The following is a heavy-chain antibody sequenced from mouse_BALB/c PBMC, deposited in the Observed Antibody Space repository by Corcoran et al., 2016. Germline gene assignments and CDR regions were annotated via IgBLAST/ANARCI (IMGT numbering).Heavy chain of an antibody. CDR3: ARNYCNLSYWYFDV. J-gene: IGHJ1*01. CDR1: GYTFTSYV. Sequence: EVQLQQSGPELVKPGASVKMSCKASGYTFTSYVMHWVKQKPGQGLEWIGYINPYNDGTKYNEKFKGKATLTSDKSSSTAYMELSSLTSEDSAVYYCARNYCNLSYWYFDVWGAGTTVTVSS. CDR2: INPYNDGT. V-gene: IGHV1S136*01. D-gene: IGHD2-1*01.